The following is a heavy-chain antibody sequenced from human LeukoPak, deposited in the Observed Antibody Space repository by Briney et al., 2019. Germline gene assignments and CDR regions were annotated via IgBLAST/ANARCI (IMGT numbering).Heavy chain of an antibody. CDR2: ISESGDVT. Sequence: PGGSLRLSCAASGFTFSSYAMSWVRQAPGKGLEWIAGISESGDVTFHVDSVKGRFTISRDNSRNTLFLQMDSLRVEDTAVYYCAKDPEFWGQGTLVTVSS. CDR3: AKDPEF. D-gene: IGHD3-10*01. CDR1: GFTFSSYA. J-gene: IGHJ4*02. V-gene: IGHV3-23*01.